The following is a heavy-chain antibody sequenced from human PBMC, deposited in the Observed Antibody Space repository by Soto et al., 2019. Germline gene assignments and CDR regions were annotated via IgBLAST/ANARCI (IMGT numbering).Heavy chain of an antibody. CDR3: ASGFEDYGDYADAFDI. V-gene: IGHV1-18*04. CDR1: GYTFTSYG. CDR2: ISAYNVNT. J-gene: IGHJ3*02. D-gene: IGHD4-17*01. Sequence: ASVKVSCKASGYTFTSYGISWVRQAPVQGLEWMGWISAYNVNTNYAQKLQGRVTMTTDTSTSTDYMELRSLRSDDTAVYYCASGFEDYGDYADAFDIWGQGTMVTVSS.